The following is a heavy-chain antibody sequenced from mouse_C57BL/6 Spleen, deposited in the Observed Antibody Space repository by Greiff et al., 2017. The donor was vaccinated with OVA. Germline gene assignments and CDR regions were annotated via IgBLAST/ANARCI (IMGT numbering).Heavy chain of an antibody. V-gene: IGHV1-39*01. CDR1: GYSFTDYN. Sequence: VQLKQSGPELVKPGASVKISCKASGYSFTDYNMNWVKQSNGKSLEWIGVINPNYGTTSYNPKFKGKATLPVDQSSSTAYMQLNSLTSEDSAVYYCASAGSSSHWYFDVWGKGTTVTVSS. CDR2: INPNYGTT. CDR3: ASAGSSSHWYFDV. J-gene: IGHJ1*03. D-gene: IGHD1-1*01.